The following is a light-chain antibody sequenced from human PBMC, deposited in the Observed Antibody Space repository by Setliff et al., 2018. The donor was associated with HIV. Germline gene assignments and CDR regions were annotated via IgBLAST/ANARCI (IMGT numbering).Light chain of an antibody. CDR1: RNDVGRYDL. Sequence: QSALTQPASVSGSPGQSITISCSGTRNDVGRYDLVSWYQQHPGKAPKLMIYQASKRPSGVSNRFSGSKSGNTASLTISGLQAEDEADYYCCSNTGSNTYVFGTGTKGTVL. V-gene: IGLV2-23*01. CDR3: CSNTGSNTYV. CDR2: QAS. J-gene: IGLJ1*01.